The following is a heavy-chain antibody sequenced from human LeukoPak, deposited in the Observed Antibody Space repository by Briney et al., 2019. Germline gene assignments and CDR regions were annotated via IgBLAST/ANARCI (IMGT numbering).Heavy chain of an antibody. D-gene: IGHD5-18*01. V-gene: IGHV1-18*01. CDR2: ISDYKT. CDR3: AREKRGYWVGGNYYYYGMDV. CDR1: GYSFATYG. J-gene: IGHJ6*02. Sequence: GAPVKVCCKASGYSFATYGISWVRQAPGQGLEWLGWISDYKTNYAQNLQGRVTMTTDTSTSTAYMELRSLVSDGTAVYYCAREKRGYWVGGNYYYYGMDVWGQGTPVTVSS.